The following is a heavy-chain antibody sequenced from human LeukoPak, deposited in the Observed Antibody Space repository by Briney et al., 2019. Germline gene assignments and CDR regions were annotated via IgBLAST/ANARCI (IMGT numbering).Heavy chain of an antibody. CDR2: INHSGST. CDR3: ERGGRYNWKRIDY. Sequence: PSETLSLTCAVYGGSFSGYYWSWIRQPPGKGLEWIGEINHSGSTNYNPSLKSRVTISVDTSKNQFSLKLSSVTAADTAVYYCERGGRYNWKRIDYWGQGTLVTVSS. D-gene: IGHD1-20*01. V-gene: IGHV4-34*01. J-gene: IGHJ4*02. CDR1: GGSFSGYY.